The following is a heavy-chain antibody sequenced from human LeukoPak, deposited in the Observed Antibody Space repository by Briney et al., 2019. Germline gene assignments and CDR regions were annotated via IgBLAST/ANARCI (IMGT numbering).Heavy chain of an antibody. J-gene: IGHJ4*03. CDR2: IKQDGSEK. Sequence: SGGSLRLSCAASGFTFSSYWMSWVRQAPGKGLEWVANIKQDGSEKYYVDSVKGRFTISRDNAKNSLYLQMNSLRAEDTAVYYCASGYYRGYFDYWGQGTLVTVSS. CDR1: GFTFSSYW. D-gene: IGHD3-22*01. V-gene: IGHV3-7*01. CDR3: ASGYYRGYFDY.